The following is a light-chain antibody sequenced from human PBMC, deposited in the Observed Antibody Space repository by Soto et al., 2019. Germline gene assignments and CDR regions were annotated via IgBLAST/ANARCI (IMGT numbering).Light chain of an antibody. Sequence: EIVLTQSPATLSLSPGERATLSCRASQRVTTYLAWYQQKPGQAPRLLMYTVSSRATNASNRATGIPARFSGSGSGTDFSLTISSLQAEDVAVYYCQQYYDSPLTFGGGTKVEIK. V-gene: IGKV3-11*01. J-gene: IGKJ4*01. CDR2: TVSSRATNAS. CDR3: QQYYDSPLT. CDR1: QRVTTY.